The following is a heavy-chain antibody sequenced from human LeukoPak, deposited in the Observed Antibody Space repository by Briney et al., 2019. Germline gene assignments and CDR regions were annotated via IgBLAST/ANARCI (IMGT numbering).Heavy chain of an antibody. CDR2: ISSTGRTM. CDR3: ARESVYYFDY. V-gene: IGHV3-48*04. J-gene: IGHJ4*02. Sequence: PGGSLRLSCAASGFTFSSYSMNWVRQAPGKGLEWVSFISSTGRTMYYADSAKGRFTISRDNAKNSLYLQMNSLRAEDTAVYYCARESVYYFDYWGQGTLVTVSS. CDR1: GFTFSSYS.